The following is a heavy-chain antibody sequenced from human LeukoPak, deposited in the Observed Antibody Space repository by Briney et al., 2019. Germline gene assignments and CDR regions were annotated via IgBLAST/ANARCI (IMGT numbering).Heavy chain of an antibody. Sequence: RSETLSLTCDVYGGAFSGYYWRWIRPPPGKGLEWIGEINNIGSTNYNPALKCRVTISVDTSKNQFSLKLSSVTAADTAVYYCARGFYDFWSGYFPPAFDYWGQGTLVTVSS. CDR3: ARGFYDFWSGYFPPAFDY. D-gene: IGHD3-3*01. J-gene: IGHJ4*02. CDR2: INNIGST. CDR1: GGAFSGYY. V-gene: IGHV4-34*01.